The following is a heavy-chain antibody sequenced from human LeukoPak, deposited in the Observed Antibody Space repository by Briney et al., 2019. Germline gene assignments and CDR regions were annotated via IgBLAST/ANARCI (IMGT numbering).Heavy chain of an antibody. CDR1: GYSISSGYY. D-gene: IGHD1-7*01. CDR2: IYHSGST. CDR3: ARGVELPYYYYYYMDV. Sequence: SETLSLTCTVSGYSISSGYYWGWIRQPPGKGLEWIGSIYHSGSTYYNPSLKSRVTISVDTSKNQFSLKLSSVTAADTAVYYCARGVELPYYYYYYMDVWGKGTTVTVSS. J-gene: IGHJ6*03. V-gene: IGHV4-38-2*02.